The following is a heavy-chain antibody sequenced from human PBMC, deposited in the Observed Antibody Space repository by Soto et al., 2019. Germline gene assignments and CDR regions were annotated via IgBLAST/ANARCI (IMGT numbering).Heavy chain of an antibody. CDR2: ISVCHPYS. CDR3: ARNWTTSGMDV. D-gene: IGHD1-1*01. Sequence: QVQLVQSGAEVKKPGASVKVSCKASGYVFSSYGISWVRQAPGQGLEWMGWISVCHPYSHSAQKFQGRVTMTTDTATTTAYMELRSLTSDDTAIYFCARNWTTSGMDVWGQGTTVTVSS. V-gene: IGHV1-18*04. CDR1: GYVFSSYG. J-gene: IGHJ6*02.